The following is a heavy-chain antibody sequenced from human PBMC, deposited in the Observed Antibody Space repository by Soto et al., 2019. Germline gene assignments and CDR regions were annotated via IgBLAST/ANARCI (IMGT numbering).Heavy chain of an antibody. CDR1: GFSFGSSW. Sequence: EVQLVESGGDLVQPGGSLRLSCAASGFSFGSSWMTWVRQAPGKGLEWVANIKKDGSKINYLDSVRGRFTVSRDNAKNSLYLEMNSLRAEDTALYYCARAVSPGRSSLYLDAFDIWGQVTMVTVYS. D-gene: IGHD1-26*01. V-gene: IGHV3-7*05. J-gene: IGHJ3*02. CDR2: IKKDGSKI. CDR3: ARAVSPGRSSLYLDAFDI.